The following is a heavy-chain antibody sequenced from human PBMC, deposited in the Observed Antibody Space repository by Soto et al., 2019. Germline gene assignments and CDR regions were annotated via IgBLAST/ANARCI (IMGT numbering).Heavy chain of an antibody. J-gene: IGHJ6*02. CDR2: ISSSDTII. CDR1: GFTFSDYC. CDR3: ARDHRYCSGSSCRPYYYYYGMDV. D-gene: IGHD2-15*01. Sequence: GGSLRLSCAASGFTFSDYCMSWIRQAPGKGLEWVSYISSSDTIISYADSVKGRFTISRDNAKTSLYIQMNSLRAEDTAVYYCARDHRYCSGSSCRPYYYYYGMDVWGQGTTVTVSS. V-gene: IGHV3-11*04.